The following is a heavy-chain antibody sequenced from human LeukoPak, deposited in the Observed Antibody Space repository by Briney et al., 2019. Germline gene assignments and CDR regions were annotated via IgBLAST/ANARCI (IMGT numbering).Heavy chain of an antibody. CDR3: ARDGTPIYSSGWVYMDV. CDR2: IYHSGST. CDR1: GVSISSYY. D-gene: IGHD6-25*01. V-gene: IGHV4-59*01. Sequence: PSETLSLTCTVSGVSISSYYWSWIRQPPGKGLEWIGYIYHSGSTNYNPSLKSRVTISVDTSKNQFSLKLSSVTAADTAVYYCARDGTPIYSSGWVYMDVWGKGTTVTISS. J-gene: IGHJ6*04.